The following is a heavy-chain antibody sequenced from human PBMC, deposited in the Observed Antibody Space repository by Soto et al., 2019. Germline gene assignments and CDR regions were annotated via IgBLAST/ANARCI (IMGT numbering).Heavy chain of an antibody. J-gene: IGHJ4*02. D-gene: IGHD3-10*01. CDR2: IYSSGNT. Sequence: SETLSLTCTVSGGSIREYYWTWLRQPAGKGLEWIGRIYSSGNTFYNPALNSRVTMSVDMSKNHFSLNLSSVTAADTALYYCARDHWTLLVGWGSYYTLDYWGQGIVLTVSS. CDR1: GGSIREYY. CDR3: ARDHWTLLVGWGSYYTLDY. V-gene: IGHV4-4*07.